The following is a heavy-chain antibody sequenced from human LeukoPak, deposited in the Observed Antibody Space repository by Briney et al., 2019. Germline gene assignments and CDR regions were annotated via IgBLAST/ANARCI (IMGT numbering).Heavy chain of an antibody. V-gene: IGHV4-34*01. CDR3: ASGAYYMDV. J-gene: IGHJ6*03. CDR1: GGSFSGYY. Sequence: SETLSLTCAVYGGSFSGYYWSWIRQPPGKGLEWIGEINHSGSTNYNPSLKSRVTISVDTSKNQFSLKLSSVTAADTAVYYCASGAYYMDVWGKGTTVTISS. CDR2: INHSGST.